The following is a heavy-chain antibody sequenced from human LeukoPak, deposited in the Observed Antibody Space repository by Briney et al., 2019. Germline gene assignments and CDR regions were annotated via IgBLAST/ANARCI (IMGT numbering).Heavy chain of an antibody. CDR1: GGSFSSYF. J-gene: IGHJ4*02. V-gene: IGHV4-4*07. CDR2: IYPSGNT. Sequence: PSETLSLTCSVSGGSFSSYFWSWVRHPAGKGLEWIGRIYPSGNTNYNPSLTSRVPLSVDTSKPQFSLRLSSVTAADTAVYYCARRRGYSNYVVDYWGQGTLVTVSS. D-gene: IGHD4-11*01. CDR3: ARRRGYSNYVVDY.